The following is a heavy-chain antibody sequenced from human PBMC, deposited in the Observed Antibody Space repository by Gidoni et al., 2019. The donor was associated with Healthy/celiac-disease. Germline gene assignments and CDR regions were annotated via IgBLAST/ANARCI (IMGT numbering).Heavy chain of an antibody. D-gene: IGHD1-7*01. CDR3: ARGGLHPRGWNSLFDYYYYGMDV. CDR2: ISSSSSTI. V-gene: IGHV3-48*02. Sequence: EVQLVESGGGLVQPGGSLRLSCAASGFTFMSQRVNWGAQAPGKGLEWVSYISSSSSTIYYADSVKGRFTISRDNAKNSLYLQMNSLRDEDTAVYYCARGGLHPRGWNSLFDYYYYGMDVWGQGTTVTVSS. J-gene: IGHJ6*02. CDR1: GFTFMSQR.